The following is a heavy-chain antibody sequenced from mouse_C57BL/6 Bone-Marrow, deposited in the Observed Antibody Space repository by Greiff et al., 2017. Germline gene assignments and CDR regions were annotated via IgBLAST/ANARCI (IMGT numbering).Heavy chain of an antibody. Sequence: VQLQQPGAELVKPGASVKMSCKASGYTFTSYWITWVKQRPGQGLEWIGDIYPGSGSTNYNEKFKSKATLTVDTSSSTAYMQLSSLTSEDSAVYDCARKSDYDSSPDYWGQGTTLTVSS. J-gene: IGHJ2*01. D-gene: IGHD1-1*01. CDR1: GYTFTSYW. CDR3: ARKSDYDSSPDY. CDR2: IYPGSGST. V-gene: IGHV1-55*01.